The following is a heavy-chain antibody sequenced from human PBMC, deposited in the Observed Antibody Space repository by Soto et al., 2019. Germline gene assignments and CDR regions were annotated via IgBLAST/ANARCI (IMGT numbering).Heavy chain of an antibody. CDR3: AVEPTWEPHDSQPATKD. CDR1: GGTVSGYT. J-gene: IGHJ4*02. D-gene: IGHD1-26*01. Sequence: QVQLVQSGAEVKRPGSSVKVSCKASGGTVSGYTIRWVRQAPGEGLEWMGGIIPILGTTNYAQKFQGRVTISADESASTIYMELTSLRSGDTAVYYSAVEPTWEPHDSQPATKDWDQGTLVTVSS. CDR2: IIPILGTT. V-gene: IGHV1-69*01.